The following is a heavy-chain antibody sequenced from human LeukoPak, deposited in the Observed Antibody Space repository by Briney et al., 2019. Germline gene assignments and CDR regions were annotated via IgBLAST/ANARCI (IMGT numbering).Heavy chain of an antibody. CDR3: ARAPPRIAAAGTTPPFDY. Sequence: GGSLRLSCAASGFTFSSYGMHWVRQAPGKGLEWVANIKQDGSEKYYVDSVKGRFTISRDNAKNSLYLQMNTLRPEDTAVYYCARAPPRIAAAGTTPPFDYWGQGTLVTVSS. V-gene: IGHV3-7*01. CDR2: IKQDGSEK. D-gene: IGHD6-13*01. J-gene: IGHJ4*02. CDR1: GFTFSSYG.